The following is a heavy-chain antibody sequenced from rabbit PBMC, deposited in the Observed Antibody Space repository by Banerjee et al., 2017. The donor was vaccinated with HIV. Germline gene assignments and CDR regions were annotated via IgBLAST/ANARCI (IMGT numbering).Heavy chain of an antibody. CDR2: IVTGSGDT. Sequence: QSLEESGGDLVKPGASLTLTCTASGLDFSSSYWICWVRQAPVKGLEWIGCIVTGSGDTWYASWAKGRFTISKTSSTTVTLQMTSLTAADTATYFCARTDSSSGDWFYFNLWGQGTLVTVS. J-gene: IGHJ4*01. V-gene: IGHV1S40*01. CDR3: ARTDSSSGDWFYFNL. CDR1: GLDFSSSYW. D-gene: IGHD1-1*01.